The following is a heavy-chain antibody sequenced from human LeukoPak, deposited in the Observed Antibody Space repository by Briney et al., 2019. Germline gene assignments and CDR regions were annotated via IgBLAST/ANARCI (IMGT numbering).Heavy chain of an antibody. CDR3: ARDRPERRNDY. J-gene: IGHJ4*02. CDR1: GFTFSSYW. CDR2: IKQDGNEK. D-gene: IGHD1-1*01. Sequence: PGGSLRLSCAASGFTFSSYWMNWVRQAPGKGLEWVANIKQDGNEKYYVDSVKGRFTISRDNAKNTLYPQMNSLRAEDTAVYYCARDRPERRNDYWGQGTLVTVSS. V-gene: IGHV3-7*01.